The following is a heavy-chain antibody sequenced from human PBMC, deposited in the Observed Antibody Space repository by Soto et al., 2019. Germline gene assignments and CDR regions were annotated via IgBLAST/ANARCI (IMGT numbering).Heavy chain of an antibody. V-gene: IGHV6-1*01. D-gene: IGHD5-18*01. Sequence: SQTLSLTCAISGDSVSSNSAAWNWIRQSPSRGLEWLGRTYYRSKWYNDYAVSVKSRITINPDTSKNQFSLQLNSVTPEDTAVYYCARAAPTTAMASYYFDYWGQGTLVTVSS. CDR2: TYYRSKWYN. CDR3: ARAAPTTAMASYYFDY. CDR1: GDSVSSNSAA. J-gene: IGHJ4*02.